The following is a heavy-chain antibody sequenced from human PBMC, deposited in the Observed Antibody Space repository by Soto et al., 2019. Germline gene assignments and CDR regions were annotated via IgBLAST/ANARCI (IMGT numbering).Heavy chain of an antibody. CDR2: IYYSGST. CDR3: AGPYDSSGYSPSYYYYGMDV. Sequence: SETLSLTCTVSGGSISSSSYYWGWIRQPPGKGLEWIGSIYYSGSTYYNPSLKSRVTISVDTSKNQFSLKLSSVTAADTAVYYCAGPYDSSGYSPSYYYYGMDVSGQGTTVTVSS. D-gene: IGHD3-22*01. J-gene: IGHJ6*02. V-gene: IGHV4-39*01. CDR1: GGSISSSSYY.